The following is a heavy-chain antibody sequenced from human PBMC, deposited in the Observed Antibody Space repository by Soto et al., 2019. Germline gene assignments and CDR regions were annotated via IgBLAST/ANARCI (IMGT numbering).Heavy chain of an antibody. D-gene: IGHD6-19*01. CDR2: IYYSGST. CDR1: GGSISSSSYY. Sequence: TSETLSLTCTVSGGSISSSSYYWGWIRQPPGKGLEWIGSIYYSGSTYYNPSLKSRVTISVDTSKNQFSLKLSSVTAADTAVYYCASIAVAGPSSYYYYYGMDVWGQGTTVTVSS. V-gene: IGHV4-39*01. CDR3: ASIAVAGPSSYYYYYGMDV. J-gene: IGHJ6*02.